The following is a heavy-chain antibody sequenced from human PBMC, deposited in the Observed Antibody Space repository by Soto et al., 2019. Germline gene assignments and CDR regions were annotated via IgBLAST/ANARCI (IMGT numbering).Heavy chain of an antibody. J-gene: IGHJ6*02. CDR1: GLTFGSFE. CDR3: ARAHSGYRYDPGYFQFYAMDV. V-gene: IGHV3-48*03. CDR2: ISSGGGSTM. D-gene: IGHD5-18*01. Sequence: GGSLRLSCADSGLTFGSFEGNWVRQAPGKGLEWISYISSGGGSTMYYAESVKGRFTISRDNAKSSLYLQMNSLRPEDTAVYYCARAHSGYRYDPGYFQFYAMDVWGQGTTVTVSS.